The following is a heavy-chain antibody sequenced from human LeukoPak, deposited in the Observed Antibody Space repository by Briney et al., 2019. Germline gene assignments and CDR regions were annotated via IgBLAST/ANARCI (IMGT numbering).Heavy chain of an antibody. Sequence: TSETLSLACTVSGGPISSYYWSWIRQPPGKGLEWIGYIYYSGSTNYNPSLKSRVTISVDTSKNQFSLKLSSVTAADTAVYYCARHWSGSYPEYFQHWGQGTLVTVSS. D-gene: IGHD1-26*01. V-gene: IGHV4-59*08. CDR2: IYYSGST. CDR1: GGPISSYY. J-gene: IGHJ1*01. CDR3: ARHWSGSYPEYFQH.